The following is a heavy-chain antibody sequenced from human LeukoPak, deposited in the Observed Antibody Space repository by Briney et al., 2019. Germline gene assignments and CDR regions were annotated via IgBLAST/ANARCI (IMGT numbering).Heavy chain of an antibody. V-gene: IGHV3-7*01. J-gene: IGHJ4*02. D-gene: IGHD5-24*01. CDR3: ARDGGDGYNYGDY. Sequence: GGSLRLSCAASGFTFGSYWMSWVRHAPGKGLERVANIKQDGSEKNYVDSVKGRFTISRDNAENSLYLQMNSLRVEDTAVYYCARDGGDGYNYGDYWGQGTLVTVSS. CDR1: GFTFGSYW. CDR2: IKQDGSEK.